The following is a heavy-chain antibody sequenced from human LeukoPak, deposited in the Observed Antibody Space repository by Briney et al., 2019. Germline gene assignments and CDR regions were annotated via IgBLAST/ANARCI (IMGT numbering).Heavy chain of an antibody. CDR2: IYSAGGT. CDR1: GFTVSNNY. CDR3: ARDSSGPAY. D-gene: IGHD3-22*01. Sequence: PGGSLRLSCAASGFTVSNNYMSWVRQAPGKGLEWVSVIYSAGGTYYADSVKGRFTISRDNSKNTLYLQMSSLRVEDTAVYYCARDSSGPAYWGQGTLVTVSS. J-gene: IGHJ4*02. V-gene: IGHV3-66*01.